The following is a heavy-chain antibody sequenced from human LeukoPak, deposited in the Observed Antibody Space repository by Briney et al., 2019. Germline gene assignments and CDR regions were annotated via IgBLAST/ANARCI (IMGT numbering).Heavy chain of an antibody. Sequence: SETLSLTCAVYGGSFSGYYWSWIRQPPGKGLEWIGEINHSGSTNYNPSLKSRVTISVDTSKNQFSLKLSSVTAADTAVYYCARSYYYDSSGYYEFDPWGQGTLVTVSS. D-gene: IGHD3-22*01. V-gene: IGHV4-34*01. CDR3: ARSYYYDSSGYYEFDP. J-gene: IGHJ5*02. CDR2: INHSGST. CDR1: GGSFSGYY.